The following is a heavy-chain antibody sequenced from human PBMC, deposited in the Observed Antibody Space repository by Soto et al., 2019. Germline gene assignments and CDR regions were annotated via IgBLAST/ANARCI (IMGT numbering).Heavy chain of an antibody. J-gene: IGHJ6*02. V-gene: IGHV3-33*01. CDR3: ARATTYYDFWSGYYSVYYYHYRTDV. Sequence: GGALRLSWAASGFTFRSYGMHGGRQAPGKGLEWVGVIWYDGSNRYYAYSVKGRFTISRDNSKNPLYLQMNRLRAEDTAVYYCARATTYYDFWSGYYSVYYYHYRTDVRAQRTTVNVSS. D-gene: IGHD3-3*01. CDR2: IWYDGSNR. CDR1: GFTFRSYG.